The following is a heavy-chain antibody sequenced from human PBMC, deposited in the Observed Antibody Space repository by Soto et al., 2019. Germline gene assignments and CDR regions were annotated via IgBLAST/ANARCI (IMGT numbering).Heavy chain of an antibody. V-gene: IGHV1-69*13. D-gene: IGHD5-12*01. CDR2: IIPIFGTA. CDR1: GGTFSSYA. Sequence: SVKVSCKASGGTFSSYAISWVRQAPGQGLEWMGGIIPIFGTANYAQKFQGRVTITADESTSTAYMELSSLRSEDTAVYYCATGGSGYDLRWSDPWGQGTLVTVSS. J-gene: IGHJ5*02. CDR3: ATGGSGYDLRWSDP.